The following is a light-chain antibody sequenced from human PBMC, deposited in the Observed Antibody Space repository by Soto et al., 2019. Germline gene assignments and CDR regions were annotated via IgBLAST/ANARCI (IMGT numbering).Light chain of an antibody. V-gene: IGLV2-14*01. J-gene: IGLJ3*02. CDR2: EVS. CDR1: SSDVGDYNY. CDR3: GSYTSSRTLNGV. Sequence: LTQPASVSGSPGQSITISCTGTSSDVGDYNYVSWYQHHPGKAPKVMIYEVSNRPSGVSDRFSGSKSGNTASLTISGLQAEDEADYYCGSYTSSRTLNGVRGGGTK.